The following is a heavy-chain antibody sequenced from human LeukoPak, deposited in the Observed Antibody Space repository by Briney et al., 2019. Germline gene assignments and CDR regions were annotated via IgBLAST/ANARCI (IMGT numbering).Heavy chain of an antibody. D-gene: IGHD1-1*01. CDR2: ISYDGSNK. V-gene: IGHV3-30-3*02. CDR1: GFTFSSYA. Sequence: PGGSLRLSCAASGFTFSSYAMHWVRQAPGKGLEWVAVISYDGSNKYYADSVKGRFTISRDNSKNTLYLQMNGLRAEDTAIFYCAKSLFTSATGTGRAFHIWGQGTRVTVSS. CDR3: AKSLFTSATGTGRAFHI. J-gene: IGHJ3*02.